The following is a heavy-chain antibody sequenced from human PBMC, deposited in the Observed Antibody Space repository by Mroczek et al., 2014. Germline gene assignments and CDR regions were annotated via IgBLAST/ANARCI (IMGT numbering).Heavy chain of an antibody. J-gene: IGHJ5*02. D-gene: IGHD3-3*01. CDR1: WVLQWLL. CDR2: FKHNSGIT. V-gene: IGHV4-34*01. Sequence: QVQLQHGGGQGLLKPSETLSLTLRCLWWVLQWLLLELDPPAPGMGLEWIGEFKHNSGITNYNPSLKSRVTLSLDTSKNQFSLRLSSVTAADTAVYYCVRGWSGVVAATWGQGTLVTVSS. CDR3: VRGWSGVVAAT.